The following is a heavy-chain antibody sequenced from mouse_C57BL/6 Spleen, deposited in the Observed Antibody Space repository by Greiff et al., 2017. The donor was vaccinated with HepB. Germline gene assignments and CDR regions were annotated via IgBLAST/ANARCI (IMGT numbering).Heavy chain of an antibody. CDR1: GYTFTSYW. J-gene: IGHJ3*01. CDR2: IHPSDSDT. V-gene: IGHV1-74*01. D-gene: IGHD1-1*01. Sequence: VQLQQPGAELVKPGASVKVSCKASGYTFTSYWMHWVKQRPGQGLEWIGRIHPSDSDTNYNQKFKGKATLTVEKSSSTAYMQLSSLTSEDSAVYYCAIGYYGGEGFAYWGQGTLVTVSA. CDR3: AIGYYGGEGFAY.